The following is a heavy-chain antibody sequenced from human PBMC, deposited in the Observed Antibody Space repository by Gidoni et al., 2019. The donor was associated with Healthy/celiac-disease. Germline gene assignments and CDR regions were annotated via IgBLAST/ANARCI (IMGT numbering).Heavy chain of an antibody. CDR2: ISGSGGST. J-gene: IGHJ3*02. V-gene: IGHV3-23*01. Sequence: LEWVSAISGSGGSTYYADSVKGRFTISRDNSKNTLYLQMNSLRAEDTAVYYCAKDQHIVVVPAYDAFDIWGQGTMVTVSS. D-gene: IGHD2-2*01. CDR3: AKDQHIVVVPAYDAFDI.